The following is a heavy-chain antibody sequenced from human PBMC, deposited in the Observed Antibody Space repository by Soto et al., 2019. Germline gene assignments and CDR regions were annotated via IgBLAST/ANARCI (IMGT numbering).Heavy chain of an antibody. V-gene: IGHV3-23*01. Sequence: EVQLLESGGGLVQPGGSLRLSCAASGFTFTGYVMIWVRQAPGKGLQWVSGISGTSGSTGYADSVKGRFTISRDNSKNTLYLQMNSLRAEDTAVYYCARRAHYGGNSERQIDYWGQGTLVTVSS. J-gene: IGHJ4*02. CDR3: ARRAHYGGNSERQIDY. D-gene: IGHD4-17*01. CDR1: GFTFTGYV. CDR2: ISGTSGST.